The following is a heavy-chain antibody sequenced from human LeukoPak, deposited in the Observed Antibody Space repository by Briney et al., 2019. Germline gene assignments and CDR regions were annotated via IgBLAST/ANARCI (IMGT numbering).Heavy chain of an antibody. Sequence: GASVKVSCKASGYTFTGYCMHWVRQAPGQGLEWMGWINPNSGGTNYAQKFQGRVTMTRDTSISTAYMELSRLRSDDTAVYYCARVLAPDYYYYMDVWGKGTTVTVSS. CDR3: ARVLAPDYYYYMDV. CDR1: GYTFTGYC. V-gene: IGHV1-2*02. D-gene: IGHD2/OR15-2a*01. CDR2: INPNSGGT. J-gene: IGHJ6*03.